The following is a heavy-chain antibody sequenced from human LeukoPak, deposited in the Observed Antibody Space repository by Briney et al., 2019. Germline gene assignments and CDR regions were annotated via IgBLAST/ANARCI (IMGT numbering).Heavy chain of an antibody. Sequence: SETLSLTCTVSGGSISSYYWSWIRQPPGKGLEWIGYIYYSGSTNYNPSLKSRVTISVDTSKNQFSLKLSSVTAADTAVYYCASGSGSHNYYYYGMGVWGQGTTVTVSS. V-gene: IGHV4-59*01. CDR2: IYYSGST. CDR1: GGSISSYY. J-gene: IGHJ6*02. CDR3: ASGSGSHNYYYYGMGV. D-gene: IGHD3-10*01.